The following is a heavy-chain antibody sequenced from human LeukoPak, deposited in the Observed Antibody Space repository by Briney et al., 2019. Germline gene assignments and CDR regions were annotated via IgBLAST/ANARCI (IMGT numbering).Heavy chain of an antibody. V-gene: IGHV4-30-2*01. J-gene: IGHJ6*02. CDR2: IYHSGST. CDR3: ATGTREYYYYYGMDV. CDR1: GGSISSGGYS. Sequence: SQTLSLTCAVSGGSISSGGYSWSWIRQPPGKGLEWIGYIYHSGSTYYNPSLKSRVTISVDRSKNQFSLKLSSVTTADTAVYYCATGTREYYYYYGMDVWGQGTTVTVSS. D-gene: IGHD1-14*01.